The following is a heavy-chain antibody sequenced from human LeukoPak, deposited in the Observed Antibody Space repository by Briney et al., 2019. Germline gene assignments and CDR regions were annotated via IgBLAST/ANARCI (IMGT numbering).Heavy chain of an antibody. CDR2: ISAYNGNT. V-gene: IGHV1-18*01. CDR1: GYTFTSYG. CDR3: ARSVGIAAAGIFDY. Sequence: ASVKVSCKASGYTFTSYGISWVRQAPGQGLEWMGWISAYNGNTNYAQKLQGRVTMTTDTSTSTAFMELRSLRSDDTAVYYCARSVGIAAAGIFDYWGQGTLVTVSS. J-gene: IGHJ4*02. D-gene: IGHD6-13*01.